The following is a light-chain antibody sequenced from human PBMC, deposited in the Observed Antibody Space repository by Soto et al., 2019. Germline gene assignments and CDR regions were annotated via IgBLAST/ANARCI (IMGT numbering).Light chain of an antibody. Sequence: DIQLTQSPSFLSASVGDRVTITCRASQGISSYLAWYQQKPGKAPKLLIYAASTLQSGVPSRFSGSGSGTEFTLTISSLRPEDFATYYCQQLNSYPRTFGQGTKV. CDR3: QQLNSYPRT. CDR2: AAS. CDR1: QGISSY. V-gene: IGKV1-9*01. J-gene: IGKJ1*01.